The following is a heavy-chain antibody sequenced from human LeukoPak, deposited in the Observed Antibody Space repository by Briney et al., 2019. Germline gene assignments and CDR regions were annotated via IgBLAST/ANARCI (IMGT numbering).Heavy chain of an antibody. CDR2: IYSGGST. CDR3: AKLDSSWYSLDY. D-gene: IGHD6-13*01. V-gene: IGHV3-66*04. CDR1: GFTVSSNY. J-gene: IGHJ4*02. Sequence: GGSLRLSRAASGFTVSSNYMSWVRQAPGKGLEWVSVIYSGGSTYYADSVKGRFTISRDNSKNTLYLQMNSLRAEDTAVYYCAKLDSSWYSLDYWGQGTLVTVSS.